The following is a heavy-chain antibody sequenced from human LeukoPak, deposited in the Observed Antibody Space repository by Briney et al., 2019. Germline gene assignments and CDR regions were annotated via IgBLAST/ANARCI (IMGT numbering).Heavy chain of an antibody. CDR3: ARVLRYFDWLGSDALDI. CDR2: IYHSGST. V-gene: IGHV4-4*02. CDR1: GGSISSSNW. D-gene: IGHD3-9*01. Sequence: SETLSLTCAVSGGSISSSNWWSWVRQPPGKGLEWIGEIYHSGSTNYNPSLKSRVTISVDKSKNQFSLKLSSVTAADTAVYYCARVLRYFDWLGSDALDIWGQGTMVTVSS. J-gene: IGHJ3*02.